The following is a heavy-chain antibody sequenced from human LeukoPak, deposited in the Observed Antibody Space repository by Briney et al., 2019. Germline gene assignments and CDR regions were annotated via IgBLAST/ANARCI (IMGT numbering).Heavy chain of an antibody. Sequence: SVKVSCKASGGTFSSYAISWVRQAPGQGLEWMGGIIPIFGTANYAQKFQGRVTITADESTSTAYMELSSLRSEDTAVYYCASVRGVIAVAGNGFDYWGQGTLVTVSS. CDR1: GGTFSSYA. D-gene: IGHD6-19*01. J-gene: IGHJ4*02. CDR2: IIPIFGTA. V-gene: IGHV1-69*01. CDR3: ASVRGVIAVAGNGFDY.